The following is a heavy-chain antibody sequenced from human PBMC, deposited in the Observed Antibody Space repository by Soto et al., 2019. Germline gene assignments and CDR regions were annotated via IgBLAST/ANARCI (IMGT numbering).Heavy chain of an antibody. CDR3: ARDTARGYYYGMDV. V-gene: IGHV4-31*03. Sequence: TLSLTCTVSGGSFSSGGYYWSWIRQHPGKGLEWIGYIYYSGSTYYNPSLKSRVTISVDTSKNQFSLKLSSVTAADTAVYYCARDTARGYYYGMDVWGQGTTVTVSS. D-gene: IGHD5-18*01. CDR2: IYYSGST. J-gene: IGHJ6*02. CDR1: GGSFSSGGYY.